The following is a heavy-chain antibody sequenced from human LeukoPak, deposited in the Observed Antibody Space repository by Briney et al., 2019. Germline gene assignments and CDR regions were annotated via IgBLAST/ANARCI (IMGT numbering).Heavy chain of an antibody. Sequence: SETLSLTCTVSGASITTYHWSWIRQPPGKGLEWIGYVYNTEITKYNPSLKSRVTMSVHTSENQLSLRLTSVTAADTAVYYCARASVTYGFDYWGQGSLVIVSS. CDR2: VYNTEIT. D-gene: IGHD4-17*01. V-gene: IGHV4-59*01. CDR1: GASITTYH. J-gene: IGHJ4*02. CDR3: ARASVTYGFDY.